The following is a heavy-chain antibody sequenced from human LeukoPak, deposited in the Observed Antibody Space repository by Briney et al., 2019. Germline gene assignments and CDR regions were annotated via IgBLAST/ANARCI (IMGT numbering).Heavy chain of an antibody. Sequence: KTSETLSLTCTVSGGSISSGSYYWSWIRQPAGKGLEWIGRIYTSGSTNYNPSLKSRVTISVDTSKNQFSLKLSSVTAADTAVYYCASSLITPTNWFDPWGQGTLVTVSS. CDR3: ASSLITPTNWFDP. V-gene: IGHV4-61*02. J-gene: IGHJ5*02. CDR2: IYTSGST. CDR1: GGSISSGSYY. D-gene: IGHD2-15*01.